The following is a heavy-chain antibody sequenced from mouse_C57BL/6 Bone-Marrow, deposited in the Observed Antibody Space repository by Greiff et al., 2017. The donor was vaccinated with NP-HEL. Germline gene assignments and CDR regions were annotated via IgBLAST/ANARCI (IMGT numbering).Heavy chain of an antibody. CDR2: ISYDGSN. V-gene: IGHV3-6*01. CDR1: GYSITSGYY. D-gene: IGHD2-4*01. CDR3: ARRAYDYFYAMDY. J-gene: IGHJ4*01. Sequence: VQLKESGPGLVKPSQSLSLTCSVTGYSITSGYYWNWIRQFPGNKLEWMGYISYDGSNNYNPSLKNRISITRDTSKNQFFLKLNSVTTEDTATYYCARRAYDYFYAMDYWGQGTSVTVSS.